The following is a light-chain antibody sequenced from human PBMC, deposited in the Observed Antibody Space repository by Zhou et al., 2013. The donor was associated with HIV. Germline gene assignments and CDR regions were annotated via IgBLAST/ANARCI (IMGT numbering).Light chain of an antibody. J-gene: IGKJ4*01. CDR2: AAS. CDR3: QQSYSSLHI. CDR1: KNIYNY. Sequence: DIQMTQSPPSLSASVGDRVTITCRASKNIYNYLNWYQLKPGKAPQLLIYAASNLQSGVPSRFSGSGSGTDFTLTISNLQPEDFATYYCQQSYSSLHIFGGGPRSR. V-gene: IGKV1-39*01.